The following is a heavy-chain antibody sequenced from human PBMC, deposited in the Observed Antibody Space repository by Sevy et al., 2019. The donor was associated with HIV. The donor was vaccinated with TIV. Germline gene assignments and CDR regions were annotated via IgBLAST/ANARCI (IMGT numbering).Heavy chain of an antibody. CDR2: IYYSGST. CDR3: ARLYYDFWSGYYYYYGMDV. D-gene: IGHD3-3*01. J-gene: IGHJ6*02. V-gene: IGHV4-59*01. Sequence: SETLSLTCTVSGGSISSYYWSWIRQPPGTGLEWIGYIYYSGSTNYNPSLKSRVTISVDTSKNQFSLKLSSVTAADTAVYYCARLYYDFWSGYYYYYGMDVWGQWTTVTVSS. CDR1: GGSISSYY.